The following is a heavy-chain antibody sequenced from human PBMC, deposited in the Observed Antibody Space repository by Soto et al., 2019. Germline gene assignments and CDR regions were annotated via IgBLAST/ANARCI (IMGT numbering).Heavy chain of an antibody. Sequence: ASVKVSCKASGYTFTGYYMHWVRQAPGQGLEWMGWINPNSGGTNYAQKFQGWVTMTRDTSISTAYMELSRLRSDDTAVYYCARDGAGCSSTSCGHYYYYYYMDFWGKGTTVTVSS. V-gene: IGHV1-2*04. D-gene: IGHD2-2*01. J-gene: IGHJ6*03. CDR1: GYTFTGYY. CDR3: ARDGAGCSSTSCGHYYYYYYMDF. CDR2: INPNSGGT.